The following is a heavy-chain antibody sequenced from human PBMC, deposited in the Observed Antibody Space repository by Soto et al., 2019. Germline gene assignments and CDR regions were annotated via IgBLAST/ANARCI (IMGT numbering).Heavy chain of an antibody. CDR3: AANDYGGQLDY. J-gene: IGHJ4*02. CDR2: ISGSSIHI. Sequence: PWWSLRLSCLASVFTFSTYNVNWFRQAPGKGLEWVSSISGSSIHIYYADSVKGRFTISRDNAKNSLYLQMNSLRAEDTAVYYCAANDYGGQLDYWGQGALVTVSS. CDR1: VFTFSTYN. V-gene: IGHV3-21*01. D-gene: IGHD4-17*01.